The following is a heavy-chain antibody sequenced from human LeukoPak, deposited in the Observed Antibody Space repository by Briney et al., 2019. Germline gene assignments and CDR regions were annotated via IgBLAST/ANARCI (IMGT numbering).Heavy chain of an antibody. CDR3: ARQGYSSSFDP. CDR2: INAGNGNT. J-gene: IGHJ5*02. D-gene: IGHD6-13*01. Sequence: ASVKVSCKASGYTFTSYAMHWVRQAPGQRLEWMGWINAGNGNTKYLQKFQGRVTITRDTSASTAYMELSSLRSEDTAVYYCARQGYSSSFDPWGQGTLVTVSS. CDR1: GYTFTSYA. V-gene: IGHV1-3*01.